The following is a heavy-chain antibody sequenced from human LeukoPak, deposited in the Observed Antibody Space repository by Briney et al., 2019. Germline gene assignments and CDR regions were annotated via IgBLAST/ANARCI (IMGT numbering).Heavy chain of an antibody. D-gene: IGHD5-18*01. V-gene: IGHV4-34*01. CDR2: INHSGST. Sequence: SETLSLTCAVYGGSFSDYYWSWIRQPPGKGLEWIGEINHSGSTNYNPSLKSRVTISVDTSKNQFSLKLSSVTAADTAVYYCARGLLRSGYSYGYRKNYFDYWGQGTLVTVSS. CDR1: GGSFSDYY. CDR3: ARGLLRSGYSYGYRKNYFDY. J-gene: IGHJ4*02.